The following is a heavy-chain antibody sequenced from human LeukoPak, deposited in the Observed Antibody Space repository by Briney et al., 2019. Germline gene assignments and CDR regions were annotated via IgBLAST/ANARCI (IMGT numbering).Heavy chain of an antibody. Sequence: GGSLRLSCAASGFTFSSYAMHWVRQAPDKGLEWVAVISYDGSNQYYADSVRGRFTVSRDNSKNTLCLQMNSLRAEDTAIFYCARVGGASIVAIPTSYFDYWGQGTLVTVSS. V-gene: IGHV3-30-3*01. D-gene: IGHD5-12*01. CDR2: ISYDGSNQ. J-gene: IGHJ4*02. CDR3: ARVGGASIVAIPTSYFDY. CDR1: GFTFSSYA.